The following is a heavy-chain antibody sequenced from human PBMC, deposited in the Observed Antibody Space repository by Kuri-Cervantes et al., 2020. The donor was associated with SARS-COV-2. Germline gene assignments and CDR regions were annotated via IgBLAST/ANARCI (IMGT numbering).Heavy chain of an antibody. CDR3: AKDLVSSSTSCYDY. CDR2: ISSNGGST. V-gene: IGHV3-64*02. Sequence: GESLKISCAASGFTFSSYAMHWVRQAPGKGLEYVSAISSNGGSTYYADSVKGRFTISRDNAKNSLYLQMNSLRAEDTAVYYCAKDLVSSSTSCYDYWGQGTLVTVSS. D-gene: IGHD2-2*01. J-gene: IGHJ4*02. CDR1: GFTFSSYA.